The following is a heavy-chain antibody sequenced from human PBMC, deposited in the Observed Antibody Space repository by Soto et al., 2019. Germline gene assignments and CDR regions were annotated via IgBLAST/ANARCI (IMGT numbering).Heavy chain of an antibody. J-gene: IGHJ6*02. CDR3: ARGGGSSGYYPGYGMDV. V-gene: IGHV3-11*04. CDR2: ISSSGSTI. CDR1: GFTVSSNY. D-gene: IGHD3-22*01. Sequence: PGGSLRLSCAASGFTVSSNYMSWVRQAPGKGLEWVSYISSSGSTIYYADSVKGRFTISRDNAKNSLYLQMNSLRAEDTAVYYCARGGGSSGYYPGYGMDVWGQGTTVTVSS.